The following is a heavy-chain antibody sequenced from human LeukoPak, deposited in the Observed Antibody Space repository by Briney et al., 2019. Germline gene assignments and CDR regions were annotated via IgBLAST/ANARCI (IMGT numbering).Heavy chain of an antibody. CDR3: ARDLFPDDWGSGAFDM. D-gene: IGHD3-16*01. Sequence: PSETLSLTCTVSGGSISGHYLNWIRQPPGKGPEWIGYIYYKGTTNYNPSLKSRLTISLDTSKNQFSLRLSSVTAADTAVYYCARDLFPDDWGSGAFDMWSQGTMVTVSS. V-gene: IGHV4-59*11. CDR1: GGSISGHY. CDR2: IYYKGTT. J-gene: IGHJ3*02.